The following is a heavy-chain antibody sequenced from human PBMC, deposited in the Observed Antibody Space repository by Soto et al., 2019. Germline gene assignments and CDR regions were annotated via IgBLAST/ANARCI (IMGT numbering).Heavy chain of an antibody. D-gene: IGHD4-17*01. CDR3: ARDTLDYGGTHWFDP. J-gene: IGHJ5*02. V-gene: IGHV3-33*01. CDR1: GFTFSSYG. Sequence: QVQLVESGGGVVQPGRSLRLSCAASGFTFSSYGMRWVRQAPGKGLEWVAVIWYDGSNKYYADSVKGRFTISRDNSKNTLYLQMNSLRAEDTAVYYCARDTLDYGGTHWFDPWGQGTLVTVSS. CDR2: IWYDGSNK.